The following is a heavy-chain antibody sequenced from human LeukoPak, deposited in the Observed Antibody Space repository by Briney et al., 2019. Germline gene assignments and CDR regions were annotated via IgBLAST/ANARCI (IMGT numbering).Heavy chain of an antibody. CDR3: ARVGTIFGVGTRPFDP. J-gene: IGHJ5*02. D-gene: IGHD3-3*01. Sequence: PSETLSLTCAVYGGSFSSYYWSWIRQPPGKGLEWIGYIYYSGSTNYNPSLKSRVTISVDTSKNQFSLKLSSVTAADTAVYYCARVGTIFGVGTRPFDPWGQGTLVTVSS. CDR2: IYYSGST. V-gene: IGHV4-59*01. CDR1: GGSFSSYY.